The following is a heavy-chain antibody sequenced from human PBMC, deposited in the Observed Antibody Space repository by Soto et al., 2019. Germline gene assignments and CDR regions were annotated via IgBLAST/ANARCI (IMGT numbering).Heavy chain of an antibody. J-gene: IGHJ5*02. Sequence: ASVKVSCKASGGTFSSYAISWVRQAPGQGLEWMGGIIPIFGTANYAQKFQGRVTITADESTSTAYMELGSLRSEDTAVYYCARAPDILTGPGWFDPWGQGTLVTVSP. V-gene: IGHV1-69*13. CDR2: IIPIFGTA. CDR3: ARAPDILTGPGWFDP. CDR1: GGTFSSYA. D-gene: IGHD3-9*01.